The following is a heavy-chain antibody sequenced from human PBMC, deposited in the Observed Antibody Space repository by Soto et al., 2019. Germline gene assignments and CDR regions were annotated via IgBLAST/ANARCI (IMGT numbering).Heavy chain of an antibody. J-gene: IGHJ6*02. V-gene: IGHV4-31*03. CDR1: GGSISSGGYY. Sequence: SETLSLTCTVSGGSISSGGYYWSWIRQHPGKGLEWIGYIYYSGSTYYNPSLKSRVTISLDSSENQFSLRLTSVTAADTAVYYCARLNGYCVGTSCHGYYGMDVWGQGTTVTVSS. CDR2: IYYSGST. CDR3: ARLNGYCVGTSCHGYYGMDV. D-gene: IGHD2-21*01.